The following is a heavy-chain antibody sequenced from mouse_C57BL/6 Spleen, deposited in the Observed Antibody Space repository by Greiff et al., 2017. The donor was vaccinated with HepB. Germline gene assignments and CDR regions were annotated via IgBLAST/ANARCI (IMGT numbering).Heavy chain of an antibody. CDR3: ARDYDYRYAMDY. V-gene: IGHV1-55*01. D-gene: IGHD2-4*01. J-gene: IGHJ4*01. CDR1: GYTFTSYW. Sequence: QVQLQQSGAELVKPGASVKMSCKASGYTFTSYWITWVKQRPGQGLEWIGDIYPGSGSTNYNEKFKSKATLTADTSSSTAYMQLSSLTSEDSAVYYCARDYDYRYAMDYWGQGTSVTVSS. CDR2: IYPGSGST.